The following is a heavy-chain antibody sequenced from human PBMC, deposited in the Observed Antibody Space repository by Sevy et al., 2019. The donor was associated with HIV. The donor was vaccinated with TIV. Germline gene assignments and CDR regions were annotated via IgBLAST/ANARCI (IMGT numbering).Heavy chain of an antibody. J-gene: IGHJ4*02. Sequence: GGSLRLSCAASGFTFSSYAMSWVRQAPGKGLEWVSAISGSGGSTYYADSVKGRFTISRDNSKNTRYLQMNSLRAEDTAVYYCAKGPIGVVVTDYWGQGTLVTVSS. CDR1: GFTFSSYA. D-gene: IGHD2-21*02. V-gene: IGHV3-23*01. CDR2: ISGSGGST. CDR3: AKGPIGVVVTDY.